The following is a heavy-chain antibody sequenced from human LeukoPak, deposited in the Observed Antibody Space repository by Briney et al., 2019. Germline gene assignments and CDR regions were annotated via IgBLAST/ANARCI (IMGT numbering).Heavy chain of an antibody. Sequence: PSETLSLTCTVPGGSITSSNYFWGWIRQPPGQGREWIGSIYYGGTTYYNPSLRSRVTISVETSKNQFSLKLSSMTAADTAVYYCTKYDFWSGYRDYWGQGTLVTVSS. J-gene: IGHJ4*02. CDR3: TKYDFWSGYRDY. V-gene: IGHV4-39*01. D-gene: IGHD3-3*01. CDR1: GGSITSSNYF. CDR2: IYYGGTT.